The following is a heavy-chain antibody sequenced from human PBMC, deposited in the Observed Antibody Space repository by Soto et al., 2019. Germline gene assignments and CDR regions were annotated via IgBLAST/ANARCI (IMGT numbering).Heavy chain of an antibody. V-gene: IGHV3-33*01. D-gene: IGHD2-15*01. CDR3: ARGLGSWGACFDY. CDR1: GFTFSTYG. Sequence: QVQLVESGGGVVQPGRSLRLSCAASGFTFSTYGMHWVRQAPGKGLEWVAVIWYDGSNKYYADSVKGRFTISRDNSKNTLYLQMNSLRVEDTAVYYCARGLGSWGACFDYWGQGTLVTVSS. CDR2: IWYDGSNK. J-gene: IGHJ4*02.